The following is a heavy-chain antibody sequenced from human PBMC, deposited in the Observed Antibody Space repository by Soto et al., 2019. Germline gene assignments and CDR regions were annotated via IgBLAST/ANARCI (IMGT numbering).Heavy chain of an antibody. Sequence: SETLSLTCTVSGGSVSSGSYYWSWIRQPPGKGLEWIGYIYYSGSTNYNPSLKSRVTISVDTSKNQISLKLSSVTAADTAVYYCARATDYGDYGEFDYWGQGTLVTVSS. CDR1: GGSVSSGSYY. CDR2: IYYSGST. J-gene: IGHJ4*02. D-gene: IGHD4-17*01. V-gene: IGHV4-61*01. CDR3: ARATDYGDYGEFDY.